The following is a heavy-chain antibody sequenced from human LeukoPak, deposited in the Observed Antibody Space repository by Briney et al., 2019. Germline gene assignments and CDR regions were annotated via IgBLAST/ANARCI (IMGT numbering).Heavy chain of an antibody. CDR2: VYTSGTT. CDR1: GGSISSGTYY. J-gene: IGHJ5*02. Sequence: SQTLSLTCTVSGGSISSGTYYWSWIRQPAGKGLEWIGRVYTSGTTNYNPSLPSLKSRVTISVDTSKNQFSLKLSSVTAADTAVYYCARDSLSWFDPWGQGTLVTVSS. CDR3: ARDSLSWFDP. V-gene: IGHV4-61*02.